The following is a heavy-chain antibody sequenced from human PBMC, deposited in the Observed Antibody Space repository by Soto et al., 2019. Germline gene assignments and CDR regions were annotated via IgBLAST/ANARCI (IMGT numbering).Heavy chain of an antibody. D-gene: IGHD3-22*01. CDR1: GFTFSSYA. CDR2: ISGSGGST. V-gene: IGHV3-23*01. Sequence: GGSLRLSCAASGFTFSSYAMSWVRQAPGKGLEWVSAISGSGGSTYYADSVKGRFTISRDNSKNTLYLQMNSLRAEDTAVYYCAKVPDSSGYYYILDYWGQGTLVTVSS. J-gene: IGHJ4*02. CDR3: AKVPDSSGYYYILDY.